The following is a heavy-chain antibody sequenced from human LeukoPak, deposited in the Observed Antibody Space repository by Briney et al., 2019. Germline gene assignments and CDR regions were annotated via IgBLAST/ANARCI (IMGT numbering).Heavy chain of an antibody. CDR2: INHSRST. CDR1: GGSFSGYY. D-gene: IGHD2-2*01. Sequence: SETLSLTCAVYGGSFSGYYWSWIRQPPGKGLEWIGEINHSRSTNYNPSLKSRVTISVDTSQNQFSLKLSSVTAADTAVYYCASVSNCSSTSCYQKYFQHWGQGTLVTVSS. CDR3: ASVSNCSSTSCYQKYFQH. J-gene: IGHJ1*01. V-gene: IGHV4-34*01.